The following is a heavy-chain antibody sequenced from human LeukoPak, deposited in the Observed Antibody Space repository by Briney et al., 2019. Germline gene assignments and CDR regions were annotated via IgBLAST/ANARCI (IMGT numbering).Heavy chain of an antibody. CDR3: ARGLPFSNGSCYTP. V-gene: IGHV1-8*01. CDR1: GYTFTSYD. D-gene: IGHD2-2*02. Sequence: ASVKVSCKASGYTFTSYDINWVRQAPGQGLEWMGWMNPNSGNTGYAQKLQGRVTMTRNTSISTAYMELSSLRSEDTAVYYCARGLPFSNGSCYTPWGQRTLVTVSS. CDR2: MNPNSGNT. J-gene: IGHJ5*02.